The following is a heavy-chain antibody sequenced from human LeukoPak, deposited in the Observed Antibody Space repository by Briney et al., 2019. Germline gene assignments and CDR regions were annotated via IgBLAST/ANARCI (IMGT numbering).Heavy chain of an antibody. CDR3: ASGSLRTKDFDY. CDR1: GGSFSSYY. CDR2: INHSGST. Sequence: ASETLSLTCAVYGGSFSSYYWSWIRQPPGKGLEWIGEINHSGSTNYNPSLKSRVTISVDTSKNQFSLKLSSVTAADTAVYYCASGSLRTKDFDYWGQGTLVTVSS. J-gene: IGHJ4*02. D-gene: IGHD2-8*01. V-gene: IGHV4-34*01.